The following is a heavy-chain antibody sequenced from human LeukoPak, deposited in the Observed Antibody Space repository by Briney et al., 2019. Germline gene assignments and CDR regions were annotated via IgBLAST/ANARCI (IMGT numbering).Heavy chain of an antibody. D-gene: IGHD3-10*01. Sequence: GESLRISCNASGYIFITHWIAWVRRTPGKGLEWMGIIFPGDSGTKYSPSFQGQVIISADKSISTAYQQWSSLKASDTAMYYCAKGAGGSGSYYPYFWGQGTLVTVSS. J-gene: IGHJ4*02. CDR1: GYIFITHW. V-gene: IGHV5-51*01. CDR2: IFPGDSGT. CDR3: AKGAGGSGSYYPYF.